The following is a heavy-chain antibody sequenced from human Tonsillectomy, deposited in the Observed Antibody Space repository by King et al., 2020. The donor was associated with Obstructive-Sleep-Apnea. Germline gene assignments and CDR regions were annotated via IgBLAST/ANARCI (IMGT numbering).Heavy chain of an antibody. D-gene: IGHD6-13*01. CDR2: MNPNSGNT. J-gene: IGHJ6*02. V-gene: IGHV1-8*01. CDR1: GYTFTSHD. Sequence: VQLVESGAEEKKPGASVKVSCKASGYTFTSHDINWVRQATGQGLEWMGWMNPNSGNTGYAQKFQDRVTMTRDTSISTAYMELSSLRSEDTAVYYCAAGSWYYYGMDVWGQGTTVTVSS. CDR3: AAGSWYYYGMDV.